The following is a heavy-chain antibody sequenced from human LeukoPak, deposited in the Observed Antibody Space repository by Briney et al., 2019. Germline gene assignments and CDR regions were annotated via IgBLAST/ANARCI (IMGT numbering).Heavy chain of an antibody. J-gene: IGHJ3*02. D-gene: IGHD2-2*01. CDR3: ARQPMPRAFDI. CDR2: IYYSGST. Sequence: SETLSLTCTVSGGSISSYYWSWIGQPPGKGLEWIGYIYYSGSTNYNPSLKSRVTISVDTSKNQFSLKLSSVTAADTAVYYCARQPMPRAFDIWGQGTMVTVSS. CDR1: GGSISSYY. V-gene: IGHV4-59*01.